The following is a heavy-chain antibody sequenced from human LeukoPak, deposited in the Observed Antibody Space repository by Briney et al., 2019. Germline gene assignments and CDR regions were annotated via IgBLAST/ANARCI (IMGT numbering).Heavy chain of an antibody. Sequence: SQTLSLTGTVSGDSVTSRGYAWTWIRQPPGKGLEWIGYISYSGDTHYNSSLKSRLTISVDASKNQFSLRLTSVTAADTAVYFCARDVLPTPSPDAFDIWGRGTMVLVSA. D-gene: IGHD2-15*01. CDR2: ISYSGDT. V-gene: IGHV4-31*03. CDR3: ARDVLPTPSPDAFDI. J-gene: IGHJ3*02. CDR1: GDSVTSRGYA.